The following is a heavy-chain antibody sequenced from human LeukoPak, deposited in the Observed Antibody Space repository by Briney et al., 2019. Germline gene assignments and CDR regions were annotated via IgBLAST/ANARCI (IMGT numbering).Heavy chain of an antibody. J-gene: IGHJ4*02. V-gene: IGHV3-30-3*01. Sequence: TGGSLRLSCAASGFTFSSYAMHWVRQAPGKGLEWVAVISYDGSNKYYADSVKGRFTISRDNSKNTLYLQMNSLRAEDTAVYYCALLGYCSGGSCYAFDYWGQGTLVTVSS. D-gene: IGHD2-15*01. CDR2: ISYDGSNK. CDR3: ALLGYCSGGSCYAFDY. CDR1: GFTFSSYA.